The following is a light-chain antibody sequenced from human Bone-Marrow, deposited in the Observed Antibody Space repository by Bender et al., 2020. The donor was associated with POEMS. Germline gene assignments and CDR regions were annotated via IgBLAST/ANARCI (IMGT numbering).Light chain of an antibody. V-gene: IGLV1-44*01. J-gene: IGLJ2*01. CDR3: ATWDGSLNVVV. CDR1: SSNIGSNT. Sequence: QSVLTQPPSASGTPGQRVTISCSGSSSNIGSNTVNWFQHLPGTAPKLLISSDSQRPSGVPDRCSGSKSGTSASLAISGLQSEDEADYYCATWDGSLNVVVFGGGTKLTVL. CDR2: SDS.